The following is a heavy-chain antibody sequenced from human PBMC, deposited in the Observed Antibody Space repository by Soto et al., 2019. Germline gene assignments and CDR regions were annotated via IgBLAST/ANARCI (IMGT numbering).Heavy chain of an antibody. CDR3: ARGLVAGWPYYDFWSGLRNWFDP. J-gene: IGHJ5*02. CDR1: GYTFTSYD. V-gene: IGHV1-8*01. CDR2: MNPNSGNT. D-gene: IGHD3-3*01. Sequence: ASVKVSCKASGYTFTSYDINWVRQATGQGLEWMGWMNPNSGNTGYAQKFQGRVTMTRNTSISTAYMELSSLRSEDTAVYYCARGLVAGWPYYDFWSGLRNWFDPWGQG.